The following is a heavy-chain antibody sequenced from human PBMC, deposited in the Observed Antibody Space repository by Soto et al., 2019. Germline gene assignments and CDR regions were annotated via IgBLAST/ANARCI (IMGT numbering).Heavy chain of an antibody. Sequence: PGGSLRLSCEASGFTFSTFWMHWVRRAPGKGLVWVSRINSDGSSTNYADSVKGRVTISRDNAKNMLYLQMNSLRAEDTAVYYCARDFEYWGQGTLVTVSS. CDR3: ARDFEY. CDR2: INSDGSST. CDR1: GFTFSTFW. V-gene: IGHV3-74*01. J-gene: IGHJ4*02.